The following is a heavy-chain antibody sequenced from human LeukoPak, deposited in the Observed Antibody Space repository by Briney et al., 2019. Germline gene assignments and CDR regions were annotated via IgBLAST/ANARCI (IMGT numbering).Heavy chain of an antibody. Sequence: SQTLSLTSAVYGGSFSGYYWRCIRQPPGKGLEWIGEIHHIGQTNNNPSLKSRVTISVDTSKNQFSLKLSSVTAADTAVYYCARGRWIQLWLRNYYFDYWGQGTLVTVSS. CDR1: GGSFSGYY. CDR3: ARGRWIQLWLRNYYFDY. J-gene: IGHJ4*02. V-gene: IGHV4-34*01. D-gene: IGHD5-18*01. CDR2: IHHIGQT.